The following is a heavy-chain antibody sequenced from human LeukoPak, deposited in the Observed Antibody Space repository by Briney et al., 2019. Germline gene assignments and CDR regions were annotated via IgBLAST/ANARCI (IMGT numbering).Heavy chain of an antibody. D-gene: IGHD6-13*01. CDR2: IYHSGST. J-gene: IGHJ4*02. V-gene: IGHV4-30-2*01. Sequence: SETLSLTCTVSGGSISSGGYYWSWIRQPPGKGLEWIGYIYHSGSTYYNPSLKSRVTISVDRSKNQFSLKLSSVTAADTAVYYCARDCIAAAGTGLCDYWGQGTLVTVSS. CDR1: GGSISSGGYY. CDR3: ARDCIAAAGTGLCDY.